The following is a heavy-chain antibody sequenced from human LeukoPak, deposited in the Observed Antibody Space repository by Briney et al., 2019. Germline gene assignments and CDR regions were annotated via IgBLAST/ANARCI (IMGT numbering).Heavy chain of an antibody. CDR2: ISAYNGNT. Sequence: ASVKVSCKASGYTFTDYYMHWVRQAPGQGLEWMGWISAYNGNTNYAQTFQGRVTMTTDTSKSTAYMELKSLRSDDTAVYYCARDTEWERNPDYIDYWGQGTLVTVSS. J-gene: IGHJ4*02. V-gene: IGHV1-18*04. CDR1: GYTFTDYY. CDR3: ARDTEWERNPDYIDY. D-gene: IGHD1-26*01.